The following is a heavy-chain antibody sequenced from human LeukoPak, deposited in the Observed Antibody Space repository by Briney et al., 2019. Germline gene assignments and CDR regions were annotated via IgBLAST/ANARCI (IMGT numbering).Heavy chain of an antibody. D-gene: IGHD6-6*01. V-gene: IGHV3-23*01. CDR1: GFTFSSYG. Sequence: GGTLRLSCAASGFTFSSYGMSWVRQAPGKGLEWVSAISGSGHSTYYADSVKGRFTISRDNSKNTLYLQMNSLRAEDTAVYYCASQYSSSWGNWFDPWGQGTLVTVSS. CDR2: ISGSGHST. CDR3: ASQYSSSWGNWFDP. J-gene: IGHJ5*02.